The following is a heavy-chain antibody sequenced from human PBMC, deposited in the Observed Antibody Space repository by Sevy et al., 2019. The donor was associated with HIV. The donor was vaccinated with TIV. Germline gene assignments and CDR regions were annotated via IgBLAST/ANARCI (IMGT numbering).Heavy chain of an antibody. D-gene: IGHD3-16*02. CDR3: ARTPVIMITSGGVIALRQFDF. CDR2: IYYSGST. J-gene: IGHJ4*02. Sequence: LSLTCTVSGGSISGYYWSWIRQPPGKGLEWIGYIYYSGSTNYNPSLKNRVTMSVDTSKNQFSLKMSSVTAADTAVYYCARTPVIMITSGGVIALRQFDFWGQGTLVTVSS. CDR1: GGSISGYY. V-gene: IGHV4-59*01.